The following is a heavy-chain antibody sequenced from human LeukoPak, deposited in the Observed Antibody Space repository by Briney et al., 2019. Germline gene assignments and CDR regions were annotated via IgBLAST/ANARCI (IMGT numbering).Heavy chain of an antibody. V-gene: IGHV1-46*01. CDR3: ARDQVEAGESEGY. Sequence: ASVKVSCKASGYTFTSYYMHWVRQAPGQGLEWMGIINPSGGSTSYAQKFQGRVTMTRDTSTSTAYMELRSLRSDDTAVYYCARDQVEAGESEGYWGQGTLVTVSS. CDR1: GYTFTSYY. J-gene: IGHJ4*02. D-gene: IGHD3-10*01. CDR2: INPSGGST.